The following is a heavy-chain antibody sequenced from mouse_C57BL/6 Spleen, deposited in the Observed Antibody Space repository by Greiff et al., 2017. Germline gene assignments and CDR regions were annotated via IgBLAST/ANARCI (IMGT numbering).Heavy chain of an antibody. V-gene: IGHV1-69*01. Sequence: VKLQQPGAELVMPGASVKLSCKASGYTFTSYWLHWVKQRPGQGLEWIGEIDHSDSYTNYNQKFKGKSTLTVDKSSSTAYMQLSSLTSEDSAVYYCARQITTVVASYYFDYWGQGTTLTVSS. J-gene: IGHJ2*01. CDR1: GYTFTSYW. CDR3: ARQITTVVASYYFDY. D-gene: IGHD1-1*01. CDR2: IDHSDSYT.